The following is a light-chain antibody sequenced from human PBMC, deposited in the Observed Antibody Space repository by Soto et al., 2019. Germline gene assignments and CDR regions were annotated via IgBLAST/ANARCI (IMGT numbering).Light chain of an antibody. CDR1: SGHSSYA. Sequence: QLVLTQSPSASASLRASVKLTCTLSSGHSSYAIAWHQQQPEKGPRYLMKLDSDGSHTKGDAIPDRFSGSSSGAERYLTISSLQSADEADYYCQTWGTGIHVVFGGGTKLTVL. CDR2: LDSDGSH. V-gene: IGLV4-69*01. CDR3: QTWGTGIHVV. J-gene: IGLJ2*01.